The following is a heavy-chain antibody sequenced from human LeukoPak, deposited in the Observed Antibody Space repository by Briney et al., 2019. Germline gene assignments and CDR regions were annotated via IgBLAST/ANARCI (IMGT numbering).Heavy chain of an antibody. CDR2: IYTSGST. CDR1: GGSISSYY. J-gene: IGHJ4*02. Sequence: SETLSLTCTVSGGSISSYYWSWIRQPAGKGLEWIGRIYTSGSTNYNPSLKSRVTMSVDTSKNQFSLKLSSVTAADTAVYYCARERRYYDYVWGSYRTEYYFDYWGQGTLVTVSS. D-gene: IGHD3-16*02. CDR3: ARERRYYDYVWGSYRTEYYFDY. V-gene: IGHV4-4*07.